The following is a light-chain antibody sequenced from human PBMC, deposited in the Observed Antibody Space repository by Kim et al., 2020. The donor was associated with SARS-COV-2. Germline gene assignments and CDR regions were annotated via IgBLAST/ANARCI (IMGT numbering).Light chain of an antibody. CDR1: QGISSY. Sequence: DIQLTQSPSFLSASVGDRVTITCRASQGISSYLAWYQQKPGKAPKLLIYAASTLQSGVPSRFSGSGSGTEFPPTISSLQPEDFATYYCQQLNSLFTFGPGTKVDIK. CDR3: QQLNSLFT. V-gene: IGKV1-9*01. J-gene: IGKJ3*01. CDR2: AAS.